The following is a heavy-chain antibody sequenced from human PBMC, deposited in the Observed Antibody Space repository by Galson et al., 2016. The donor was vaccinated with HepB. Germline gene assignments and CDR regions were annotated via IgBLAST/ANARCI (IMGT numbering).Heavy chain of an antibody. Sequence: SVKVSCKASGYTFTNYYTHWVRQAPGQGFEWMGIINPSGGTTSYAQKFEDRITMTRDTSTSTVYMELSSLRFEDTAMYYCAREGWDSTGYYSDWGQGTLVTVSS. V-gene: IGHV1-46*01. CDR1: GYTFTNYY. D-gene: IGHD3-22*01. CDR3: AREGWDSTGYYSD. J-gene: IGHJ4*02. CDR2: INPSGGTT.